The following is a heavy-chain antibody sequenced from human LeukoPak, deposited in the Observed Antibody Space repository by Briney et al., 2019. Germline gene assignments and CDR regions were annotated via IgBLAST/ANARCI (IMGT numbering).Heavy chain of an antibody. V-gene: IGHV3-74*01. J-gene: IGHJ3*02. CDR1: GFTFCSYW. CDR3: ARPNFNAFDI. CDR2: INSDASTT. Sequence: GGSLRLSCAGSGFTFCSYWMYWVCQAPGKGLMWVSRINSDASTTNYADSVQGRFTISKDNAKNTLFLQMNSLRAEDTAVYYCARPNFNAFDIWGQGTMVTVSS. D-gene: IGHD3-3*01.